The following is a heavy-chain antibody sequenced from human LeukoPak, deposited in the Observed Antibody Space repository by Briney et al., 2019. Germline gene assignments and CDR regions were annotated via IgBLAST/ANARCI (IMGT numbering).Heavy chain of an antibody. CDR3: ARDRPGYSMRYFDY. J-gene: IGHJ4*02. D-gene: IGHD3-9*01. V-gene: IGHV4-31*03. Sequence: SQTLSLTCTVSGGSISSGGYYWSWIRQHPGKGLEWIGYIYYSGSTYYNPSLKSRVTISVDTSKNQFSLKLSSVTAADTAVYYCARDRPGYSMRYFDYWGQGTLVTVSS. CDR1: GGSISSGGYY. CDR2: IYYSGST.